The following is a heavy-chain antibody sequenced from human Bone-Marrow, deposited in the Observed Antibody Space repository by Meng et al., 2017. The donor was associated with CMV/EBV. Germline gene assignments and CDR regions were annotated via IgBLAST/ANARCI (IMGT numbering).Heavy chain of an antibody. J-gene: IGHJ4*02. CDR3: ARDTRRPAYYFDY. CDR1: GFTFSSYA. CDR2: ISYDGSNK. V-gene: IGHV3-30*04. Sequence: GESLKIPCAASGFTFSSYAMHWVRQAPGKGLEWVAVISYDGSNKYYADSVKGRFTISRDNAKNSLYLQMNSLRVEDTALYYCARDTRRPAYYFDYWGPGTLVTFSS.